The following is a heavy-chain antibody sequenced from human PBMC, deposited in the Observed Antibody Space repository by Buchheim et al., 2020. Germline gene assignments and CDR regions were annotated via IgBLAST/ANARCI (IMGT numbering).Heavy chain of an antibody. V-gene: IGHV3-30*03. Sequence: QVQLVESGGGVVQPGRSLRLSCAASGFTFSSYGMHWVRQAPGQGLEWVAVISYDGSNKYYADSVKGRFTISRDNSKNTLYLQMNSMRAEDTAVYYCADGDYSCWGQGTL. J-gene: IGHJ4*02. CDR2: ISYDGSNK. CDR3: ADGDYSC. D-gene: IGHD4-17*01. CDR1: GFTFSSYG.